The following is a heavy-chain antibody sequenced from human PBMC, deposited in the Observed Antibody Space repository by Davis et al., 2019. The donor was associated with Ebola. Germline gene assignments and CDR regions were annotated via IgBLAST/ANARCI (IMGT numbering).Heavy chain of an antibody. Sequence: AASVKVSCKASGYTFTGYYMHWVRQAPGQGLEWMGWINPSSGGTNYAQKFQGWVTMTRDTSISTAYMDVSRLTSDDTAVYYCARTQEGYYDFWSGAYYYYYGMDVWGQGTTVTVSS. CDR3: ARTQEGYYDFWSGAYYYYYGMDV. V-gene: IGHV1-2*04. CDR1: GYTFTGYY. D-gene: IGHD3-3*01. CDR2: INPSSGGT. J-gene: IGHJ6*02.